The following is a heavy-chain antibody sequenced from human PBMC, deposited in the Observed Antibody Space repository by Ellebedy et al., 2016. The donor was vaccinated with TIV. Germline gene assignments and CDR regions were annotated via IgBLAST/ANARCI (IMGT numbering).Heavy chain of an antibody. CDR1: GGSISSSSYY. CDR3: ARGYYNSGKYFSPGE. V-gene: IGHV4-39*07. CDR2: IYYSGTT. D-gene: IGHD3-10*01. Sequence: MPSETLSLTCTVSGGSISSSSYYWGWIRQPPGKGLEWIGSIYYSGTTQYNPSLKSRVTISVDTSKDQFSLKMSSVTAVDTAIYYCARGYYNSGKYFSPGEWGQGTLVTVSS. J-gene: IGHJ4*01.